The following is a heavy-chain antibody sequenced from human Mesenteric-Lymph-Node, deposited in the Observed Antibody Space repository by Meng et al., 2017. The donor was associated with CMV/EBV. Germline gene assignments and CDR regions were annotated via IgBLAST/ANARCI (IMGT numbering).Heavy chain of an antibody. D-gene: IGHD2-2*01. Sequence: ASVKVSCKASGYTFTGYYMHWVRQAPGQGLEWMGWINPNSGGTNYAQKFQGRVTITTDESTSTAYMELSSLRSEDTAVYYCASGVIVVVPAADYYYGMDVWGQGTTVTVSS. CDR2: INPNSGGT. CDR3: ASGVIVVVPAADYYYGMDV. V-gene: IGHV1-2*02. CDR1: GYTFTGYY. J-gene: IGHJ6*02.